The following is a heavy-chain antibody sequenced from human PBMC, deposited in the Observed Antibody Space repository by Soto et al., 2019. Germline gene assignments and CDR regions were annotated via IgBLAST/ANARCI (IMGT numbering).Heavy chain of an antibody. J-gene: IGHJ4*02. Sequence: PGGSLRLSCAASGFTFDDYAMHWVRRVPGKGLEWVSSISWNSNIIGYADSVKGRFTISRDNAKNSLYLQMNSLRPEDTALYYCAKGGPDGFCSGGRCYFDYGGQGTLVTVSS. D-gene: IGHD2-15*01. CDR1: GFTFDDYA. CDR3: AKGGPDGFCSGGRCYFDY. V-gene: IGHV3-9*01. CDR2: ISWNSNII.